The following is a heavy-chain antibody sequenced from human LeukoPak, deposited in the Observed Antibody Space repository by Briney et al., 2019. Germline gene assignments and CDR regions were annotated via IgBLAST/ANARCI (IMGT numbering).Heavy chain of an antibody. Sequence: PGGSLRLSCAASGFTFSSYGMHWVRQAPGKGLEWVAVISYDGSNKYYADSVKGRFTISRDNSKNTLYLQMNGLRAEDTAVYYCAKDRASGWAKYYFDYWGQGTLVTVSS. CDR1: GFTFSSYG. D-gene: IGHD6-19*01. J-gene: IGHJ4*02. V-gene: IGHV3-30*18. CDR2: ISYDGSNK. CDR3: AKDRASGWAKYYFDY.